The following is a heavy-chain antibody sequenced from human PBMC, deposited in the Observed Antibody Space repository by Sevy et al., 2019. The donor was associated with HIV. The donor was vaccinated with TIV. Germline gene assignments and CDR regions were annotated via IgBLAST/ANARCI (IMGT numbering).Heavy chain of an antibody. V-gene: IGHV4-31*01. CDR2: ISYSGRT. CDR1: GGSISSLNYY. CDR3: ARANAYLASDAFDI. D-gene: IGHD1-26*01. J-gene: IGHJ3*02. Sequence: SETLSLTCTVSGGSISSLNYYWSWIRQHPGKGLEWIGYISYSGRTYYNPSLKSLVTISVDTSKNQFSLKLSSVTAADTAVYYCARANAYLASDAFDIWGQGTLVTVSS.